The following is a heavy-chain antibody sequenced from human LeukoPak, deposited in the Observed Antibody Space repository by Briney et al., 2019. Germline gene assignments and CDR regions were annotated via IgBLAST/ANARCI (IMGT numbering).Heavy chain of an antibody. J-gene: IGHJ3*02. CDR3: ARDAGWITIVRGVIIGNAFDI. CDR1: GYTFTSYY. CDR2: INPSGGST. V-gene: IGHV1-46*01. Sequence: ASVKVSCKASGYTFTSYYMHWVRQAPGQGLEWMGIINPSGGSTSYAQKFQGRVTMTRDTSTSTVYMAPSSLRSEDTAVYYCARDAGWITIVRGVIIGNAFDIWGQGTMVTVSS. D-gene: IGHD3-10*01.